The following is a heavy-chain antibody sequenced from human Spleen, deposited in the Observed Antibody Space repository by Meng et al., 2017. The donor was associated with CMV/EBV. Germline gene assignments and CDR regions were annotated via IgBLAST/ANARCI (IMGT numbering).Heavy chain of an antibody. D-gene: IGHD1-1*01. J-gene: IGHJ5*01. CDR3: ATSQCVIANCQEARNWFDS. Sequence: ILNDYTISWVRQAPGQGLEWMGRITPVVERARYPQIFQDRVTISVDKFTGTTYMELSGLRSEDTGVYYCATSQCVIANCQEARNWFDSWGQGTLVTVSS. CDR1: ILNDYT. V-gene: IGHV1-69*02. CDR2: ITPVVERA.